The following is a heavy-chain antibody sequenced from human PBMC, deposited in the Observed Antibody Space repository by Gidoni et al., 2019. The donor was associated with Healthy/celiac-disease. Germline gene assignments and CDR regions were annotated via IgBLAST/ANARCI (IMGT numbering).Heavy chain of an antibody. D-gene: IGHD1-7*01. J-gene: IGHJ4*02. CDR2: IYYSGST. CDR1: GGSISSYY. V-gene: IGHV4-59*01. CDR3: ARDSRITGTLGSYDY. Sequence: VQLQASGPGLVKPSETLSLTCTVSGGSISSYYWSWIRQPPGKGLEWIGYIYYSGSTNYNPSLKSRVTISVDTSKNQFSLKLSSVTAADTAVYYCARDSRITGTLGSYDYWGQGTLVTVSS.